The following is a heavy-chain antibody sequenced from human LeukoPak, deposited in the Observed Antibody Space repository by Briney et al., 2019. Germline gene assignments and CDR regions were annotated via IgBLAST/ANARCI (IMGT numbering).Heavy chain of an antibody. Sequence: GGSLRLSCAASGFTFSSYAMSWVRQAPGKGLEWVSAISGSGGSTYYADSVKGRFTISRDNSKNTLYLQMNSLRAEDTAVYYCATQEEYYDSSGYQFPFDYWGQGTLVTVSS. CDR3: ATQEEYYDSSGYQFPFDY. CDR1: GFTFSSYA. CDR2: ISGSGGST. J-gene: IGHJ4*02. V-gene: IGHV3-23*01. D-gene: IGHD3-22*01.